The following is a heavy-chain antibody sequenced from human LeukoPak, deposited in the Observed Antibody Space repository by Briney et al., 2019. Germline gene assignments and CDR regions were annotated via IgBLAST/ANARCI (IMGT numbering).Heavy chain of an antibody. CDR2: IHYRGST. D-gene: IGHD3-3*01. Sequence: SETLSLTCSVSRGSINDFYWSWIRQAPGKVLEWIGYIHYRGSTTYNPSLKSRVAISVDPSKNHFSLRLTSVTAADTAVYYCARAPSTILMNWGQGTLVTVSS. J-gene: IGHJ4*02. CDR1: RGSINDFY. CDR3: ARAPSTILMN. V-gene: IGHV4-59*01.